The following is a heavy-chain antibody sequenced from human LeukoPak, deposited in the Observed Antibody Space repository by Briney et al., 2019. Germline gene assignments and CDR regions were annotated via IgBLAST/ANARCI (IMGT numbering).Heavy chain of an antibody. CDR1: GFAFSTYW. CDR2: IKGDESAK. Sequence: GGSLRLSCTASGFAFSTYWMAWVRQAPGKGLEWVANIKGDESAKHQADSVKGRFTISRDNAQNSMFLQMSSLRGEDTAVYYCAGDVGGSLDYWGQGTLVTVSS. V-gene: IGHV3-7*01. CDR3: AGDVGGSLDY. D-gene: IGHD1-26*01. J-gene: IGHJ4*02.